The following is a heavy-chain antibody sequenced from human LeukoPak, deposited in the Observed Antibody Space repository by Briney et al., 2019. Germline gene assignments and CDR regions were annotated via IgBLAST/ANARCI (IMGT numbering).Heavy chain of an antibody. CDR2: IFYTGVT. Sequence: SETLSLTCTVSGDSVSSGHNFWAWIRQTPGRGLEWLGDIFYTGVTNYNPSLRGRISISLDTSRNHFSLRLAAVTAADTAVYYCARDYRLVGAWGTYYYGVDVWGRGTTVIVS. V-gene: IGHV4-61*01. CDR1: GDSVSSGHNF. J-gene: IGHJ6*02. CDR3: ARDYRLVGAWGTYYYGVDV. D-gene: IGHD1-26*01.